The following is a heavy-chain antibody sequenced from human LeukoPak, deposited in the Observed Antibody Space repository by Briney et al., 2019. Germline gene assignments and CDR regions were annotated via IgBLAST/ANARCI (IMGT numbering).Heavy chain of an antibody. CDR2: IYYSGST. Sequence: PSETLSLTCTVSGGSISSSSYYWGWIRQPPGKGLEWIGSIYYSGSTYYNPSLKSRVTISVDTSKNQFSLKLSSVTAADTAVYYCARHVRSAAPFDYWGQGTLVTVSS. CDR1: GGSISSSSYY. CDR3: ARHVRSAAPFDY. J-gene: IGHJ4*02. D-gene: IGHD6-13*01. V-gene: IGHV4-39*01.